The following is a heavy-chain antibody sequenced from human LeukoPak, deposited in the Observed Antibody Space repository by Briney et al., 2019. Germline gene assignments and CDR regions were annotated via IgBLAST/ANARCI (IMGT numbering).Heavy chain of an antibody. V-gene: IGHV1-69*01. D-gene: IGHD5-18*01. CDR1: GGTFSNYA. J-gene: IGHJ4*02. Sequence: SVEVSCKASGGTFSNYAIIWVRQAPGQGLEWMAGIIPIFGTPNYAQKFQGRVTITADESTTTAYLELSSLRSEDTAVYYCATSSWTGGYSYQGDWGQGTLVTV. CDR2: IIPIFGTP. CDR3: ATSSWTGGYSYQGD.